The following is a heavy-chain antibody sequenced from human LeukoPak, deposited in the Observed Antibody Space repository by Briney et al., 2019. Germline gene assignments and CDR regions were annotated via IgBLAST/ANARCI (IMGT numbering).Heavy chain of an antibody. CDR2: IYTSGST. Sequence: SETLSLTCTVSGGPISSGSYYWSWIRQPAGKGLEWIGRIYTSGSTNYNPSLKSRVTISVDTSKNQFSLKLSSVTAADTAVYYCARGRGYSYGGSLDYWGQGTLVTVSS. CDR1: GGPISSGSYY. J-gene: IGHJ4*02. V-gene: IGHV4-61*02. CDR3: ARGRGYSYGGSLDY. D-gene: IGHD5-18*01.